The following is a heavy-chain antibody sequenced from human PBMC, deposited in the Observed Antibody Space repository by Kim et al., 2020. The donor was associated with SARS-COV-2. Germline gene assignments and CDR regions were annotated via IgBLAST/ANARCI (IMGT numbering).Heavy chain of an antibody. D-gene: IGHD6-6*01. CDR3: ARGVGRGSSAY. J-gene: IGHJ4*02. V-gene: IGHV4-34*01. Sequence: SETLSLTCAVYGGSFSGYYWSWIRQSPGKGLEWIGEINHSGSTNYNPSLKSRVTISVDTSKNQFSLKLSSVTAADTAVYYCARGVGRGSSAYWGQGTLVTVSS. CDR2: INHSGST. CDR1: GGSFSGYY.